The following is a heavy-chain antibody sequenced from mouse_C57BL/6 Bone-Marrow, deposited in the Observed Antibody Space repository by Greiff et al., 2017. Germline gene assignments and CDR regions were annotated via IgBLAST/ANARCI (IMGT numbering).Heavy chain of an antibody. CDR2: IHPNSGST. CDR3: ARSTFFDY. Sequence: QVQLQQPGAELVKPGASVKLSCKASGYTFTSYWMHWVKQRPGQGLEWIGMIHPNSGSTNYHEKFKSKATLTVDKSSSTAYMQLSSLTSEDAAVYYCARSTFFDYWGQGTTLTGSS. D-gene: IGHD5-1*01. CDR1: GYTFTSYW. J-gene: IGHJ2*01. V-gene: IGHV1-64*01.